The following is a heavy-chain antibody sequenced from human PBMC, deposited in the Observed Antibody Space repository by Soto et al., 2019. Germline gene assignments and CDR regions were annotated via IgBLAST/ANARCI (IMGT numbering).Heavy chain of an antibody. J-gene: IGHJ4*02. CDR1: GFTFSSYA. CDR3: AKGSATSRPYYFDY. Sequence: PGGSLRLSCVASGFTFSSYAMSWVRQAPEKGLEWVSAITGDGGDTFHADSVRGRLTISRDNSRNTLYLQMDSLRAEDTALYYCAKGSATSRPYYFDYWGQGTLVTVS. V-gene: IGHV3-23*01. CDR2: ITGDGGDT.